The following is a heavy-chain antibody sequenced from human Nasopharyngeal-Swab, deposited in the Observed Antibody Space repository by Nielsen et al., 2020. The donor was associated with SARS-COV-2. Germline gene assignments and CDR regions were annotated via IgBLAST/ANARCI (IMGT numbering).Heavy chain of an antibody. Sequence: GESLKISCAASGFTFSSYAMHWVRQAPGKGLEWVAVISYDGSNKYYADSVKGRFTISRDNSKNTLYLQMNSLRAEDTAVYYCARNTYGYSSGWYPLSYWGQGTLVTVSS. J-gene: IGHJ4*02. V-gene: IGHV3-30-3*01. CDR1: GFTFSSYA. CDR3: ARNTYGYSSGWYPLSY. D-gene: IGHD6-19*01. CDR2: ISYDGSNK.